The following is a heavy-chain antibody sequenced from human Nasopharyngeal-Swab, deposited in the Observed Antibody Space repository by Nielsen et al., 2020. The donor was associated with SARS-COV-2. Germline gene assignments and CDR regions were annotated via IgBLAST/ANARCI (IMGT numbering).Heavy chain of an antibody. CDR3: AKEGGTYYYDSSDYYAPGYFDH. Sequence: GESLKISCAASGFTFRNYAMTWVRQAPGKGLEWVSAIVGSGSSTYYADSVKGRFTISRDNSKNTLYLQMNSLRAEDTALYYCAKEGGTYYYDSSDYYAPGYFDHWGQGTLVTVSS. CDR1: GFTFRNYA. D-gene: IGHD3-22*01. V-gene: IGHV3-23*01. CDR2: IVGSGSST. J-gene: IGHJ4*02.